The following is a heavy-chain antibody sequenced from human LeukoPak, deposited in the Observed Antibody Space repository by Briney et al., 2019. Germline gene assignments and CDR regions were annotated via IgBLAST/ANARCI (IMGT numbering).Heavy chain of an antibody. CDR2: ISYDGRNT. V-gene: IGHV3-30*18. Sequence: GGSLRLSCAASGFTFTSSAMHWVRQAPGKGLEWVAIISYDGRNTYYADSVEGRFSISRDNSENTLYLQMNSLRAEDTAVYYCAKDTGTAFDYWGQGTLVTVSS. CDR1: GFTFTSSA. J-gene: IGHJ4*02. D-gene: IGHD1-7*01. CDR3: AKDTGTAFDY.